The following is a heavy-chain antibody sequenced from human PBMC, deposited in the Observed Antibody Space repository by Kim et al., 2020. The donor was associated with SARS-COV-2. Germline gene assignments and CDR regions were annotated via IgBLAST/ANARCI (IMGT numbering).Heavy chain of an antibody. D-gene: IGHD5-18*01. V-gene: IGHV4-34*01. J-gene: IGHJ5*02. CDR1: GGSFSGYY. CDR2: INHSGST. CDR3: ARGRIQLWLRVWFDP. Sequence: SETLSLTCAVYGGSFSGYYWSWIRQPPGKGLEWIGEINHSGSTNYNPSLKSRVTISVDTSKNQFSLKLSSVTAADTAVYYCARGRIQLWLRVWFDPWGQGTLVTVSS.